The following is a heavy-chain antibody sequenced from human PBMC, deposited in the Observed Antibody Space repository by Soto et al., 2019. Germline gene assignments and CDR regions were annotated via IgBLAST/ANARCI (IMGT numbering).Heavy chain of an antibody. J-gene: IGHJ5*02. CDR1: GDSISSSTYD. D-gene: IGHD3-22*01. CDR3: ARSNSGYYKWFDP. CDR2: IYYSGIT. V-gene: IGHV4-39*01. Sequence: SETLSLTCTVSGDSISSSTYDWGWIRQPPGKGLEWIGNIYYSGITYYNPSLKSRVAISVDTSKNQFSLKLSSVSAADTAIYYCARSNSGYYKWFDPWGQGTLVTVSS.